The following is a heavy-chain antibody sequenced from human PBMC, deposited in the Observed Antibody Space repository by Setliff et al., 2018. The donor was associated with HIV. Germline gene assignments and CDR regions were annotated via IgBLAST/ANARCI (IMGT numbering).Heavy chain of an antibody. D-gene: IGHD4-17*01. Sequence: ASVKVSCKASGYSFTAYQMHWLRQAPGQGLEWMGRINRDNGGIDYAQKFQGRVTMTRDTSLSTAYMELSRLRSDDTAVYYCVREGAGPTDDAFDIWGQGTMVTVSS. CDR3: VREGAGPTDDAFDI. CDR1: GYSFTAYQ. V-gene: IGHV1-2*06. J-gene: IGHJ3*02. CDR2: INRDNGGI.